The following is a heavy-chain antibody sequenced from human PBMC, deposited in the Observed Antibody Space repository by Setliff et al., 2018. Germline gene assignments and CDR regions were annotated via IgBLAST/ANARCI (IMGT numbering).Heavy chain of an antibody. CDR1: GGSINSYY. CDR2: INHSGST. D-gene: IGHD6-19*01. J-gene: IGHJ6*02. CDR3: ASIPSSGWYYYYGMDV. Sequence: SETLSLTCIVSGGSINSYYWSWIRQPPGQGLEWIGEINHSGSTNYNPSLKSPVTISVDTSKNQFSLKLSSVTAADTAVYYCASIPSSGWYYYYGMDVWGQGTTVTVSS. V-gene: IGHV4-34*01.